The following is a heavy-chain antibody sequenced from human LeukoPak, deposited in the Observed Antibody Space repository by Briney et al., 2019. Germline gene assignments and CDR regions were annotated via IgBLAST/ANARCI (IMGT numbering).Heavy chain of an antibody. J-gene: IGHJ4*02. Sequence: GSLRLSCAASGFTFSSYSMNWVRQAPGKGLEWISYISSSSSTIYYADSVKGRFTISRDNAKNSLYLQMSSLRDDDTAAYYCARGFGYNYGSDYWGQGTLATVSS. D-gene: IGHD5-18*01. CDR3: ARGFGYNYGSDY. CDR2: ISSSSSTI. V-gene: IGHV3-48*02. CDR1: GFTFSSYS.